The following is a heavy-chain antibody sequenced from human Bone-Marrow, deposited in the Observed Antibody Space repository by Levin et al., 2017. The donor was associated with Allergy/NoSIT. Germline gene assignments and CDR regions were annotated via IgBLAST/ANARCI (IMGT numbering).Heavy chain of an antibody. CDR2: LDGSSGKT. D-gene: IGHD4-17*01. Sequence: GESLKISCIASGFIFADYAMNWVRQAPGRGLEWVSSLDGSSGKTHYADVVKGRFTISREYSKNTLFLQMNSLRVEDTARYYCAKAGTTVMLDYSYLDVWGEGTAVTVSS. J-gene: IGHJ6*03. CDR1: GFIFADYA. V-gene: IGHV3-23*01. CDR3: AKAGTTVMLDYSYLDV.